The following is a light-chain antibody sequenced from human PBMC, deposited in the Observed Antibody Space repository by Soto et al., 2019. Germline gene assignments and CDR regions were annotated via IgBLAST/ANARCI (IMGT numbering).Light chain of an antibody. V-gene: IGKV1-5*02. J-gene: IGKJ1*01. CDR1: QTISTW. CDR2: DAS. CDR3: QQYNTYWT. Sequence: DIQMTQSPSTLSASVGDRVTIICRASQTISTWLAWYQQKPGKAPKLLMYDASRLESGVPSRFSGSGSGTEFTLTISSPQSDDFATYYCQQYNTYWTFGQGTKVEIK.